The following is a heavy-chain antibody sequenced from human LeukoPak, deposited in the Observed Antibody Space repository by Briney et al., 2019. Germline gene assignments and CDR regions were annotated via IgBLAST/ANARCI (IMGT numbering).Heavy chain of an antibody. J-gene: IGHJ4*02. CDR2: ISWDGGST. CDR1: GFTFYDYT. V-gene: IGHV3-43*01. Sequence: GGSLRLSCAASGFTFYDYTMHCVRQAPGKGLEWVSLISWDGGSTYYADSVKGRFTISRDNSKNSLYLQMNSLRTEDTALYYCAKDGANWWFGELFDYWGQGTLVTVSS. CDR3: AKDGANWWFGELFDY. D-gene: IGHD3-10*01.